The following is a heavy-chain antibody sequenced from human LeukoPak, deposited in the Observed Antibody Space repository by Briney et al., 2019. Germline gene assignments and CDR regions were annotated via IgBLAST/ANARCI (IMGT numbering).Heavy chain of an antibody. CDR3: ARVEYDSSGAYYFDY. Sequence: GGSLRLSCVVSGFTFSDYYMNWIRQAPGKGLEWVSVIYSGGSTYYADSVKGRFTISRDNSKNTLYLQMNSLRAEDTAVYYCARVEYDSSGAYYFDYWGQGTLVTVSS. J-gene: IGHJ4*02. V-gene: IGHV3-66*01. CDR2: IYSGGST. CDR1: GFTFSDYY. D-gene: IGHD3-22*01.